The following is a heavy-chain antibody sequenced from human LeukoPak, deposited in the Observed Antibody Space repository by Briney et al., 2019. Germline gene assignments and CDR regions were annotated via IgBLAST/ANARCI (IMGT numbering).Heavy chain of an antibody. CDR3: ARGGDEPLDAFDI. J-gene: IGHJ3*02. D-gene: IGHD1-14*01. V-gene: IGHV3-48*03. CDR1: GFTFSSYE. Sequence: GGSLRLFCAASGFTFSSYEMNWVRQAPGKGLEWVSYISSSGSTIYYADSVKGRFTISRDNAKNSLYLQMNSLRAEDTAVYYCARGGDEPLDAFDIWGQGTMVTVSS. CDR2: ISSSGSTI.